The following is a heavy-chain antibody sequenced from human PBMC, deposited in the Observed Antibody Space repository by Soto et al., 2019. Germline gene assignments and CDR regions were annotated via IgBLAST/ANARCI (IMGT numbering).Heavy chain of an antibody. D-gene: IGHD6-13*01. CDR3: ARSPRSSPYFDY. V-gene: IGHV5-51*01. Sequence: PGESLKISCKGFDYTFAAYWIGWVRQMPGKGLEWMGVINPRDSDVKYSPPFEGQVTISADRSINTAYLQWNSLEASDTAFYFCARSPRSSPYFDYWGQGALVTVSS. J-gene: IGHJ4*02. CDR2: INPRDSDV. CDR1: DYTFAAYW.